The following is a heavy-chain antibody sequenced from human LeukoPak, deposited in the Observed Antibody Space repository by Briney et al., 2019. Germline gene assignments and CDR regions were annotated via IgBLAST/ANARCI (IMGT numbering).Heavy chain of an antibody. V-gene: IGHV1-18*01. Sequence: ASVKVSCTASGYTFTSYGISWVRQAPGQGLEWMGWISAYNGNTNYAQKLQGRVTMTTDTSTSTAYMELRSLRSDDTAVYYCARAAAYYGPGGYWGQGTLVTVSS. CDR2: ISAYNGNT. CDR3: ARAAAYYGPGGY. J-gene: IGHJ4*02. D-gene: IGHD3-10*01. CDR1: GYTFTSYG.